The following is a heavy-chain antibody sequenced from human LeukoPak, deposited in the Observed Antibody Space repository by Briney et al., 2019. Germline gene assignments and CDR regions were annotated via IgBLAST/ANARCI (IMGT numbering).Heavy chain of an antibody. Sequence: GASVKVSCKASGYTFTSYGISWVRHAPGQGHEWMGWISAYNGNTNYAQKLQGRVTMTTDTSTSTAYMELRSLRSDDTAVYYCARDTTPGYYYYGMDVWGQGTTVTVSS. CDR3: ARDTTPGYYYYGMDV. CDR1: GYTFTSYG. D-gene: IGHD1-26*01. V-gene: IGHV1-18*01. CDR2: ISAYNGNT. J-gene: IGHJ6*02.